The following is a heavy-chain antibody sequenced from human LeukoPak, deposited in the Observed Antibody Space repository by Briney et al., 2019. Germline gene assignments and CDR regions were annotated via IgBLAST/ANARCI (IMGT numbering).Heavy chain of an antibody. CDR3: ARHVQDLGIKV. CDR1: GASISSSDSY. V-gene: IGHV4-39*01. CDR2: IYRRGST. J-gene: IGHJ6*02. Sequence: KPSETLSPTCTVSGASISSSDSYWSWIRQPPGKGLEWIGSIYRRGSTSYNPSLKSRVTVSEDMSKNHFSLRLSSVTAADTAVYYCARHVQDLGIKVWGQGTTVTVSS.